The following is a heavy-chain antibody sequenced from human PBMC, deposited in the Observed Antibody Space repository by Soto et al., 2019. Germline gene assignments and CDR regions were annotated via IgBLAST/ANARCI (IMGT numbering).Heavy chain of an antibody. V-gene: IGHV3-30-3*01. J-gene: IGHJ4*02. CDR3: LPAAAGLFDY. CDR1: GFTFSSYA. CDR2: ISYDGSNK. Sequence: PGGSLRLSCAASGFTFSSYAMHWVRQAPGKGLEWVAVISYDGSNKYYADSVKGRFTISRDNSKNTLYLQMNSLRAEDTAVYYCLPAAAGLFDYWGQGTLVTVSS. D-gene: IGHD6-13*01.